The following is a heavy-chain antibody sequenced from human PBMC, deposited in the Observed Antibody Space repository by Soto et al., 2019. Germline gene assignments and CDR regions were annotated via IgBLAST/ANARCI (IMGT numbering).Heavy chain of an antibody. D-gene: IGHD3-22*01. CDR2: IIPIFGTA. CDR1: GGTLSSYA. J-gene: IGHJ4*02. V-gene: IGHV1-69*13. CDR3: NLGSSGYYPFDD. Sequence: SVKVSCKASGGTLSSYAISWVRQAPGQGLEWMGGIIPIFGTANYAQKFQGRVTITADESTSTAYMELSSLRSGDTAVYYCNLGSSGYYPFDDWGQGTRVTVS.